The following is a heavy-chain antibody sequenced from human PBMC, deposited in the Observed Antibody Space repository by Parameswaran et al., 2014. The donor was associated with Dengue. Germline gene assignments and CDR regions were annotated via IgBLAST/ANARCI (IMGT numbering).Heavy chain of an antibody. Sequence: VRQAPGKGLEWVSSISSSSSYIYYADSVKGRFTISRDNAKNSLSLQMNSLRAEDTAVYYCARATTYIAAAGTWYYYYGMDVWGQGTTVTVSS. D-gene: IGHD6-13*01. CDR2: ISSSSSYI. V-gene: IGHV3-21*01. CDR3: ARATTYIAAAGTWYYYYGMDV. J-gene: IGHJ6*02.